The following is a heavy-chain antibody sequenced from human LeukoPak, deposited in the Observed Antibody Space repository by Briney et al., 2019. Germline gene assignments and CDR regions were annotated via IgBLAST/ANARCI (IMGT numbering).Heavy chain of an antibody. CDR2: IYYSGST. Sequence: SETLSLTCTVSGGSISGYYWSWIRQPPGKGLEWIGYIYYSGSTNYNPSLKSRVTISVDTSKNQFSLKLSSVTAADTAMYYCARSRSGAMVPSYWGQGTLVTVSS. CDR1: GGSISGYY. CDR3: ARSRSGAMVPSY. D-gene: IGHD5-18*01. J-gene: IGHJ4*02. V-gene: IGHV4-59*01.